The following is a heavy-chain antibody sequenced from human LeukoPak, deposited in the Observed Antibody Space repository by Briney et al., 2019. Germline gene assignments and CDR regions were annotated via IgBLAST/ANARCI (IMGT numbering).Heavy chain of an antibody. CDR2: IFGSGNT. D-gene: IGHD3-3*01. J-gene: IGHJ4*02. Sequence: SETLSLTCTVSGDSIRSYYWSWIRQPAGKGLEWIGRIFGSGNTNYNPSLKSRVTMSVDTSRNQFSLKLTSVTAADTAVYYCARTYYDFWSGSDDWGQGTLVTVSS. CDR1: GDSIRSYY. V-gene: IGHV4-4*07. CDR3: ARTYYDFWSGSDD.